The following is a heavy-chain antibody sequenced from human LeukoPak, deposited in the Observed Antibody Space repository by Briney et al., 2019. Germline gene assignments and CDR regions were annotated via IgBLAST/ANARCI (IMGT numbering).Heavy chain of an antibody. V-gene: IGHV6-1*01. J-gene: IGHJ5*02. CDR3: ARRLTQYDCFDP. Sequence: SQTLSLTCAISGDSVSSNSVTWNWIRQSPSRGLEWLGRTYYRSTWYNDYAVSVRGRITVNPDTSKNQFSLHLSSVAPEDTAVYYCARRLTQYDCFDPWGQGILVTVSS. CDR2: TYYRSTWYN. CDR1: GDSVSSNSVT. D-gene: IGHD2-2*01.